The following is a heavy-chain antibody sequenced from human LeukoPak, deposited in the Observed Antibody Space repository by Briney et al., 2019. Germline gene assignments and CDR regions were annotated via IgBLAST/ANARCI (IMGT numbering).Heavy chain of an antibody. V-gene: IGHV3-53*01. CDR3: ASSMVTANFDY. CDR1: GFTFSDYY. D-gene: IGHD2-21*02. CDR2: IYSGGST. J-gene: IGHJ4*02. Sequence: GGSLRLSCAASGFTFSDYYMSWVRQAPGKGLEWVSVIYSGGSTYYADSVKGRFTISRDNSKNTLYLQMNSLRAEDTAVYYCASSMVTANFDYWGQGTLVTVSS.